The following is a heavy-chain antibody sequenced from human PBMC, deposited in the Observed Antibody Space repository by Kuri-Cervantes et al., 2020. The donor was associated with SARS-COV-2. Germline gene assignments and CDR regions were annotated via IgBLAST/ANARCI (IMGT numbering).Heavy chain of an antibody. D-gene: IGHD3-22*01. CDR2: IYTSGST. V-gene: IGHV4-61*09. J-gene: IGHJ4*02. CDR1: GGSISSGSYY. CDR3: ARLGEYYDSSGYLFDY. Sequence: SETLSLTCTVSGGSISSGSYYWSWIRQPAGKGLEWIGYIYTSGSTNYSPSLKSRVTISVDTSKNQFSLKLSSVTAADTAVYYCARLGEYYDSSGYLFDYWGQGTPVTVSS.